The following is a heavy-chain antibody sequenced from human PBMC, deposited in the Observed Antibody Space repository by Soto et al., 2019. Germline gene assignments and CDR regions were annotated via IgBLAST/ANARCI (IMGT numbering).Heavy chain of an antibody. Sequence: GGSLRISCAASGFTFSSYSMNWVRQAPGKGLEWVSYISSRSTTIYYADSVKGRFTISRDNAKNSLYLQMNSLRAEDTAVYYCAKEKISTSCCNWFDPWGQGTLVTVSS. CDR1: GFTFSSYS. CDR3: AKEKISTSCCNWFDP. V-gene: IGHV3-48*01. CDR2: ISSRSTTI. J-gene: IGHJ5*02. D-gene: IGHD2-2*01.